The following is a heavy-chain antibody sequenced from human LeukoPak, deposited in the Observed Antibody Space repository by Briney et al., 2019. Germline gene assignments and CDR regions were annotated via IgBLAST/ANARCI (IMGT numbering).Heavy chain of an antibody. CDR2: ISWDSGSI. CDR1: GFTFSTYW. J-gene: IGHJ4*02. D-gene: IGHD3-22*01. V-gene: IGHV3-9*01. CDR3: ARTYFYASSGAGAGYFDH. Sequence: PGGSLRLSCAASGFTFSTYWMHWVRQAPGKGLEWVSGISWDSGSIGYADSVQGRFTISRDNAKNSLYLQMGSLRAEDTALYYCARTYFYASSGAGAGYFDHWGQGTLVTVSS.